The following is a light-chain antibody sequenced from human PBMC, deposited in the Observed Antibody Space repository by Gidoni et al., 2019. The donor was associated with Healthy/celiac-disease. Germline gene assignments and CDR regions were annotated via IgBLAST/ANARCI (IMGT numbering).Light chain of an antibody. J-gene: IGKJ3*01. CDR2: GAS. CDR3: QQDNNWPPDFT. Sequence: EIVMEQSPDTLSVYPGERATLSCGASQSVSSNFAWYQQKPGQAPRLLIDGASTRATGIPARFSVSGSGTEFTLTISSLQSEGFAVYYCQQDNNWPPDFTFGPGTKVDIK. CDR1: QSVSSN. V-gene: IGKV3-15*01.